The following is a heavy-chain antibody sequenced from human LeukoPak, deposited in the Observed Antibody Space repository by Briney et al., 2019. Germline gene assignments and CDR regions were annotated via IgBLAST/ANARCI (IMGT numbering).Heavy chain of an antibody. CDR1: GFTFGDYA. J-gene: IGHJ6*02. CDR3: ARYCTNTNCLPNFYGMDV. D-gene: IGHD2-2*01. CDR2: IRNRANGGAT. Sequence: GGSLRLSCAASGFTFGDYALSWVRQAPGKGLEWVGFIRNRANGGATEDATSFKGTFTISRDNSKNTMYLQLNSLRVDDTAVYYCARYCTNTNCLPNFYGMDVCGQGTTVTVSS. V-gene: IGHV3-71*01.